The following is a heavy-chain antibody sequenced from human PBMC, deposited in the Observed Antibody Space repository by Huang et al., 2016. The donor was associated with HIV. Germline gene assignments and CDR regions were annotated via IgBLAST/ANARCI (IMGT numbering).Heavy chain of an antibody. Sequence: QAQLVQSGAAVMKPGSSVRVSCKASGVSFSDYAFSWVRGAPGQGLDWMGGIIPRFGLTNYAPRLQGRGTISADKSSNTVYLELTSLRSGDTAVYYCAREGQNWLGKPFGALAFWGQGTEVIVSS. CDR2: IIPRFGLT. D-gene: IGHD3-16*01. CDR1: GVSFSDYA. CDR3: AREGQNWLGKPFGALAF. J-gene: IGHJ4*03. V-gene: IGHV1-69*10.